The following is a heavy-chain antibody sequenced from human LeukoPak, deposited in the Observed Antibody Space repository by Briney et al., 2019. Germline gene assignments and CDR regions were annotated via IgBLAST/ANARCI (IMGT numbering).Heavy chain of an antibody. J-gene: IGHJ3*02. CDR2: IYYSGST. D-gene: IGHD4-23*01. CDR3: ARVSNDYSGNGAFDI. V-gene: IGHV4-59*01. Sequence: PSETLSLTCTVSGGSINNYYWIWIRQSPGQRLEWIAYIYYSGSTNYNPSLESRVTISVDTSKTQFSLKLSSVTAADTAVYFCARVSNDYSGNGAFDIWGQGTMVTVSS. CDR1: GGSINNYY.